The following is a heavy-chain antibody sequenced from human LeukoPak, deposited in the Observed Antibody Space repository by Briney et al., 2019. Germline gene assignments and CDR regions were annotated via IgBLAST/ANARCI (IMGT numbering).Heavy chain of an antibody. CDR2: MNPNSGNT. CDR1: GYTFTSYD. Sequence: ASVKVSCKASGYTFTSYDINWVRQATGQRLEWMGWMNPNSGNTGYAKKFQGRVTITRNTSISTAYMELSSLRSEDTAVYYCARAVADIYYYYYYYMDVWGKGTTVTVSS. J-gene: IGHJ6*03. CDR3: ARAVADIYYYYYYYMDV. D-gene: IGHD6-19*01. V-gene: IGHV1-8*03.